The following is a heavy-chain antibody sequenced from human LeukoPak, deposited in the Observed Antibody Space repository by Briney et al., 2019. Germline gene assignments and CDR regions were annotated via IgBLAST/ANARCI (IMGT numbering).Heavy chain of an antibody. CDR2: ISGSGGST. J-gene: IGHJ4*02. CDR3: AKDYGPGFGEFNTPFDY. CDR1: GFTFSSYA. D-gene: IGHD3-10*01. Sequence: GGSLRLSCAASGFTFSSYAMSWVRQAPGKGLEWVSAISGSGGSTYYADSVKGRFTISRDNSKNMLYLQMNSLRAEDTAVYYCAKDYGPGFGEFNTPFDYWGQGTLVTVSS. V-gene: IGHV3-23*01.